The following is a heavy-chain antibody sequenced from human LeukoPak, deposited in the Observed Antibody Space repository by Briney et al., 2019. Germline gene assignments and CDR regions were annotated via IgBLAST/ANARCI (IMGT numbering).Heavy chain of an antibody. CDR3: ARVYYDILTGYYPSDLDY. Sequence: ASVKVSCKASGYTFTSYGISWVRQAPGQGLEWMGWISAYNGNTNYAQKLQGRVTMTTDTSTSTAYMELRSLRSDDTAVYYCARVYYDILTGYYPSDLDYWGQGTLVTGSS. D-gene: IGHD3-9*01. CDR2: ISAYNGNT. CDR1: GYTFTSYG. V-gene: IGHV1-18*01. J-gene: IGHJ4*02.